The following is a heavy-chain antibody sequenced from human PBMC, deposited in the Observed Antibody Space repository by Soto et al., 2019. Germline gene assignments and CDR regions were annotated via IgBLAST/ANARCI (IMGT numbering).Heavy chain of an antibody. CDR1: GFTFSTYW. V-gene: IGHV3-23*01. CDR3: AKDRGSGSTSWYNGWFDP. CDR2: ISGSGGST. J-gene: IGHJ5*02. Sequence: LRLSCAASGFTFSTYWMSWVRQAPGKGLEWVSTISGSGGSTYDADSVKGRFTISRDNSKNTLYLQMNSLRAEDTAVYYCAKDRGSGSTSWYNGWFDPWGQGTLVTVSS. D-gene: IGHD2-2*02.